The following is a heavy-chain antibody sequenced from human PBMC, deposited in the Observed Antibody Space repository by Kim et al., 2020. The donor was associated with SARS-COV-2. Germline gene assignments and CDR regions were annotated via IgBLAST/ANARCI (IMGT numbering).Heavy chain of an antibody. D-gene: IGHD3-22*01. J-gene: IGHJ4*02. Sequence: FQGRVTITRDTSASTAYMELSSLRSEDTAVYYCAGAGRYYYDSSGTGFDYWGQGTLVTVSS. CDR3: AGAGRYYYDSSGTGFDY. V-gene: IGHV1-3*01.